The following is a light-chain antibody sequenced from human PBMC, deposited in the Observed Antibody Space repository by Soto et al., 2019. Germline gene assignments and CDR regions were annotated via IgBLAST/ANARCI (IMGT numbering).Light chain of an antibody. CDR2: DAS. CDR3: QQRSNCPPGWWT. J-gene: IGKJ1*01. CDR1: QSVSSY. V-gene: IGKV3-11*01. Sequence: EIVLTQSPATLSLSPGERATLSCRASQSVSSYLAWYQQKPGQAPRLLIYDASNRATGIPARFSGSGSGTDFTLTISSLEPEDFAVYYCQQRSNCPPGWWTFGQGTKVEIK.